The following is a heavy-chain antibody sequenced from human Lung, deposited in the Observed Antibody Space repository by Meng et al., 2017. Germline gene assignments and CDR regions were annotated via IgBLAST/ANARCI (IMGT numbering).Heavy chain of an antibody. V-gene: IGHV1-2*06. Sequence: VQVVQSGGEVKKPGASVKVSCKPSGYNFPDYWLHWVRRAPGQGLEWMGRIDPKSGDTHYAQRFQGRVTMTGDTSISTAYMELSGLRSDDTAMYYCARDEDISAAGKLFGDYWGQGTLVTVSS. CDR3: ARDEDISAAGKLFGDY. CDR1: GYNFPDYW. CDR2: IDPKSGDT. D-gene: IGHD6-13*01. J-gene: IGHJ4*02.